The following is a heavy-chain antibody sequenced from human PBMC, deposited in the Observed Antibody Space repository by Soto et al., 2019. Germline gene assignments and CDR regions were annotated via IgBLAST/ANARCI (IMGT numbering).Heavy chain of an antibody. D-gene: IGHD6-13*01. V-gene: IGHV3-48*01. CDR1: EFTFSTYS. J-gene: IGHJ2*01. CDR2: ISSGSSTI. Sequence: EVQLVESGGGLIQPGGSLRLSCAASEFTFSTYSMNWVRQAPGKGLEWISYISSGSSTIFYADSVKGRFTISRDNAQNSLHMQMDSRTAEHTAVYYGARADLYRCRWSHYCDLWGRGTLVTVSS. CDR3: ARADLYRCRWSHYCDL.